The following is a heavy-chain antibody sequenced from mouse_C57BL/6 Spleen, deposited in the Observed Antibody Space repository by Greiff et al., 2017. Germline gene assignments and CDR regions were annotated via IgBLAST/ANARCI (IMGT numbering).Heavy chain of an antibody. CDR1: GYAFTNYL. CDR2: INPGSGGT. Sequence: QVQLQQSGAELVRPGTSVKVSCKASGYAFTNYLIEWVKQRPGQGLAWIGVINPGSGGTNYNEKFKGKATLTADKSSSTAYMQLSSLTSEDSAVYFCARGEGAMDYWGQGTSVTVSS. V-gene: IGHV1-54*01. CDR3: ARGEGAMDY. J-gene: IGHJ4*01.